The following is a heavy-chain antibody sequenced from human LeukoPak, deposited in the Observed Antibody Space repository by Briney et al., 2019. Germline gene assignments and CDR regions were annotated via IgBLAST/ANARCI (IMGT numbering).Heavy chain of an antibody. D-gene: IGHD6-19*01. J-gene: IGHJ4*02. CDR2: IYYSGST. V-gene: IGHV4-39*01. CDR3: ASYKRAVAGAYYFDY. Sequence: SETLSLTCTVSGGSISSSSYYWGWIRQPPGKGLEWIGSIYYSGSTYYNPSLKSRVTISVDTPKNQFSLKLSSATAADTAVYYCASYKRAVAGAYYFDYWGQGTLVTVSS. CDR1: GGSISSSSYY.